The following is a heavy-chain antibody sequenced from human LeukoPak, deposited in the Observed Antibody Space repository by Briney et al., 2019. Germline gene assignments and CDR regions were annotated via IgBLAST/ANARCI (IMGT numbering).Heavy chain of an antibody. CDR2: INHSGST. D-gene: IGHD5-18*01. Sequence: SETLSLTCAVYGGSFSGYYWSWIRQPPGKGLEWIGEINHSGSTNYNPSLKSRVTISVDTSKNQFSLKLSSVTAADTAVYYCASGPWDYTADAFDIWGQGTMVTVSS. J-gene: IGHJ3*02. V-gene: IGHV4-34*01. CDR3: ASGPWDYTADAFDI. CDR1: GGSFSGYY.